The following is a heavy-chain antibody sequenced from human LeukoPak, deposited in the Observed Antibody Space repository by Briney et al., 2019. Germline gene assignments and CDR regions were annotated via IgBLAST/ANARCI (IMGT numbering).Heavy chain of an antibody. CDR3: ARDLKGVGAVAGPPNFDS. D-gene: IGHD6-19*01. J-gene: IGHJ4*02. CDR2: INHSGST. V-gene: IGHV4-34*01. CDR1: GGSFSGYY. Sequence: SETLSLTCAVYGGSFSGYYWSWIRQPPGKGLEWIGEINHSGSTNCNPSLKSRVTISVDTSKNQFSLKLSSVTAADTAVYYCARDLKGVGAVAGPPNFDSWGQGTLVTVSS.